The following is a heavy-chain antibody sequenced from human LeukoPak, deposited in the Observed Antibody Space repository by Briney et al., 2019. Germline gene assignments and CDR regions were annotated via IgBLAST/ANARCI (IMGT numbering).Heavy chain of an antibody. CDR2: VYGSGNT. V-gene: IGHV4-59*12. CDR3: ARVYTFGSGYSGL. J-gene: IGHJ2*01. Sequence: SETLSLTCTVSGGSISTSYWTCTRHPPGRGLEFIGYVYGSGNTYYIPPLKSRDTVSIDTSKNPSSLKQTSVTAADTAVYYCARVYTFGSGYSGLWGRGTLVTVSS. D-gene: IGHD5-18*01. CDR1: GGSISTSY.